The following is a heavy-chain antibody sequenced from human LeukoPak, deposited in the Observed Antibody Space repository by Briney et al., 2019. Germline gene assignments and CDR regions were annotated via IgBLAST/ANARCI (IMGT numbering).Heavy chain of an antibody. D-gene: IGHD6-13*01. J-gene: IGHJ6*02. V-gene: IGHV1-8*02. CDR1: GYTFTSYD. CDR2: MNPNSGNT. CDR3: ARSFSGSSWYLRDYYYGMDV. Sequence: ASVEVSCKASGYTFTSYDINWVRQATGQWLEWMGWMNPNSGNTGYAQKFQGRVTMTRNTSISTAYMELSSLRSEDTAVYYCARSFSGSSWYLRDYYYGMDVWGQGTTVTVSS.